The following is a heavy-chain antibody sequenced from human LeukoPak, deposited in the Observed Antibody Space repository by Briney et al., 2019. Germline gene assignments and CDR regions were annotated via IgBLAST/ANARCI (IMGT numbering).Heavy chain of an antibody. J-gene: IGHJ4*02. CDR3: ARVVGATLDYFDY. Sequence: PGGSLRLSCVASGFTVSSNYMSWVRQAPGKGLEWVSVIYSGGSTYYADSVKGRFTISRDNSKNTLYLQVNSLRAEDTAVYYCARVVGATLDYFDYWGQGTLVTVSS. CDR1: GFTVSSNY. CDR2: IYSGGST. D-gene: IGHD1-26*01. V-gene: IGHV3-66*01.